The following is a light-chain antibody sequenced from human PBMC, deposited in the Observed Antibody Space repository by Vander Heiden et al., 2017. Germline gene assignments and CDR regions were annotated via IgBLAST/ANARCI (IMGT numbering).Light chain of an antibody. Sequence: DIVMTQSPLSLPVTPGEPASISCRSSQSLLHSNGYSYLDWYLQKPGQSPQLLIYLGSNRASGVPDRFSGSGSGTDFTLKISRVEAEAVGVYYCMQALQTPPWTFGQGTKVEIK. CDR2: LGS. CDR1: QSLLHSNGYSY. CDR3: MQALQTPPWT. J-gene: IGKJ1*01. V-gene: IGKV2-28*01.